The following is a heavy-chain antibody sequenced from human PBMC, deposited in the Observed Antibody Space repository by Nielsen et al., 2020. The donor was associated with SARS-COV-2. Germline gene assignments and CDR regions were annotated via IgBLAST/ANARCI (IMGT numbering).Heavy chain of an antibody. CDR1: GGSISSGDYF. CDR3: ARVGSSGYFRHYFDY. D-gene: IGHD3-22*01. J-gene: IGHJ4*02. Sequence: SETLSLTCTVSGGSISSGDYFWSWIRQPPGKGLEWIGYISYSGSTYYNPSLKSRVDVSVDTSKNQFSLKLSSVTAADTAVYYCARVGSSGYFRHYFDYWGQGTLVTVSS. CDR2: ISYSGST. V-gene: IGHV4-30-4*02.